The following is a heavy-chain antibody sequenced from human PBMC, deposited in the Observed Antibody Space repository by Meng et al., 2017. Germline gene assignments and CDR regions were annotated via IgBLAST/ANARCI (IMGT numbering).Heavy chain of an antibody. Sequence: GESLKISCAASGFTFSSYEMNWVRQAPGKGLEWVSYISSSGSTIYYADSVKGRFTISRDNAKNSLYLQMNSLRAEDTAVYYCARDQEGYSSSQSYYYYGMAVWGQGNTVNGAS. CDR3: ARDQEGYSSSQSYYYYGMAV. D-gene: IGHD6-13*01. CDR1: GFTFSSYE. CDR2: ISSSGSTI. V-gene: IGHV3-48*03. J-gene: IGHJ6*02.